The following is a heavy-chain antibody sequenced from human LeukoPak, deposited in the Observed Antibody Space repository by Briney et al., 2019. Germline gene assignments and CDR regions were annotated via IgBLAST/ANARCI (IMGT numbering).Heavy chain of an antibody. CDR2: IHYSGST. CDR3: ARDWRGSGWYLAFDY. J-gene: IGHJ4*02. D-gene: IGHD6-19*01. V-gene: IGHV4-39*07. CDR1: GDSISSSSSY. Sequence: SETLSLTCTVSGDSISSSSSYWGWIRQPPGKGLEWIGSIHYSGSTYYNLSLKSRVTTSVDTSKNQFSLKLSSVTAADTAVYYCARDWRGSGWYLAFDYWGQGTPVTVSS.